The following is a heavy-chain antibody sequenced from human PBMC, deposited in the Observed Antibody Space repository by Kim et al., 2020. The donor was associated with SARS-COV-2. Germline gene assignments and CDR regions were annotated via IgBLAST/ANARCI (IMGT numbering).Heavy chain of an antibody. CDR2: INHSGST. Sequence: SETLSLTCAVYGGSFSGYYWSWIRQPPGKGLEWIGEINHSGSTNYNPSLKSRVTISVDTSKNQFSLKLSSVTAADTAVYYCARGGYSLNWFDPWGQGTLVTVSS. V-gene: IGHV4-34*01. J-gene: IGHJ5*02. CDR1: GGSFSGYY. D-gene: IGHD6-13*01. CDR3: ARGGYSLNWFDP.